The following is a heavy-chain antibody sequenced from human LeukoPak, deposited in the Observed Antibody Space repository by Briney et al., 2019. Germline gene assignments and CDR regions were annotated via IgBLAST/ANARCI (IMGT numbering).Heavy chain of an antibody. CDR1: GFTFSGYW. CDR2: IKKDGGEK. J-gene: IGHJ6*02. CDR3: ARLTGAAALGFFYYYGLDA. V-gene: IGHV3-7*01. D-gene: IGHD6-13*01. Sequence: GGSLRLSCVASGFTFSGYWMSWVRQAPGKGLEWVANIKKDGGEKYYVDSVKGRFTISRDNAENSLYLQMNSLRGEDTAVYYCARLTGAAALGFFYYYGLDAWGQGTTVAVSS.